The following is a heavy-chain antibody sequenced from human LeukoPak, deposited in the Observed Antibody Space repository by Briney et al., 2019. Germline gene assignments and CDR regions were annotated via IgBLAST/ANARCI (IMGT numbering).Heavy chain of an antibody. V-gene: IGHV1-24*01. CDR1: GYTLTELS. CDR2: FDPEDGET. CDR3: ATTSADIVATNPSPYNWFDP. J-gene: IGHJ5*02. D-gene: IGHD5-12*01. Sequence: ASVKVSCKVPGYTLTELSMHWVRQAPGKGLEWMGGFDPEDGETIYAQKFQGGVTMTEDTSTDTAYMELSSLRSEDTAVYYCATTSADIVATNPSPYNWFDPWGQGTLVTVSS.